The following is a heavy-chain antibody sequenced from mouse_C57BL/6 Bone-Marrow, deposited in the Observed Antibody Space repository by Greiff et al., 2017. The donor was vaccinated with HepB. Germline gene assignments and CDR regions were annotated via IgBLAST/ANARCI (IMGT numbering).Heavy chain of an antibody. CDR3: ERQAVVAPFAY. CDR1: GYTFTSYC. Sequence: VQLQQSGAELARPGASVKLSCKASGYTFTSYCIRWVKQITGQGLEWIGEIYPRSGNPYYNEKFKDKATLTADKSSSTAYMALLSLTSEDSAVYIRERQAVVAPFAYWGQGTLVTVSA. CDR2: IYPRSGNP. V-gene: IGHV1-81*01. D-gene: IGHD1-1*01. J-gene: IGHJ3*01.